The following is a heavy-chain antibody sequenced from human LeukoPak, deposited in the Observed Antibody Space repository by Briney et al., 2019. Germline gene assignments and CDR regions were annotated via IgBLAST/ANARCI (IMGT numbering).Heavy chain of an antibody. J-gene: IGHJ4*02. CDR3: AGGIAVADYYFDY. Sequence: PSETLSLTCAVSGGSISSSNWWSWVRQPPGKGLEWIGEIYHSGSANYNPSLKSRVTISVDKSKNQFSLKLSSVTAADTAVYYCAGGIAVADYYFDYWGQGTLVTVSS. V-gene: IGHV4-4*02. CDR2: IYHSGSA. D-gene: IGHD6-19*01. CDR1: GGSISSSNW.